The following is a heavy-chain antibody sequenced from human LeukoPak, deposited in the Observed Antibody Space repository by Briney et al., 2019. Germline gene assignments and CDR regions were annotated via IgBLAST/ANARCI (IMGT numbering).Heavy chain of an antibody. CDR2: IIPIFGTA. J-gene: IGHJ4*02. Sequence: ASVKVSCKASGGTFSSYAISWVRQAPGQGLEWMGGIIPIFGTANYAQKFQGRVTITADESTSTAYMELSSLRSEDTAVYYCARVSLMVYAIDYWGQGTLATVSS. D-gene: IGHD2-8*01. CDR1: GGTFSSYA. CDR3: ARVSLMVYAIDY. V-gene: IGHV1-69*01.